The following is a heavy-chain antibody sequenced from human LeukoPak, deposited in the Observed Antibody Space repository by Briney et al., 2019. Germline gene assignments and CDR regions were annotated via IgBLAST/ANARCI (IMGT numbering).Heavy chain of an antibody. CDR3: ARSGYSSGYFNWFDP. V-gene: IGHV4-31*03. CDR1: GGSISSGGYS. J-gene: IGHJ5*02. Sequence: SQTLSLTCTVSGGSISSGGYSWSWIRQHPGKGLEWIGYIYYSGSTYYNPSLKSRVTISVDTSKNQFSLKLSSVTAADTAVYYCARSGYSSGYFNWFDPWGQGTLVTVSS. CDR2: IYYSGST. D-gene: IGHD6-19*01.